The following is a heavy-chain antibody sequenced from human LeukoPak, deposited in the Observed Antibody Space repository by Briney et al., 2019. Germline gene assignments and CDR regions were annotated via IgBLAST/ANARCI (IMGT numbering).Heavy chain of an antibody. J-gene: IGHJ3*01. CDR2: ISGSDGST. Sequence: GSLRLSCAASGFTFSGFVISWVRQAPGKGPQWVADISGSDGSTYYADSVKGRFSVSRDNSKNMVYLELNSLRAEDTAVYYCAKNHEHGRYAGFDFWAEGVLVAVSS. CDR3: AKNHEHGRYAGFDF. V-gene: IGHV3-23*01. CDR1: GFTFSGFV. D-gene: IGHD2-2*01.